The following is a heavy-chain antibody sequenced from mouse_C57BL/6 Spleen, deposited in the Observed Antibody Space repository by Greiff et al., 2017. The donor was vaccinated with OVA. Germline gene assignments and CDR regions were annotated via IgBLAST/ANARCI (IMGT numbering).Heavy chain of an antibody. CDR3: ARSGYDGYYGTY. J-gene: IGHJ3*01. CDR1: GYTFTSYW. D-gene: IGHD2-3*01. Sequence: QVQLQQSGTELVKPGASVKLSCKASGYTFTSYWMHWVKQRPGQGLEWIGNINPSNGGTNYNEKFKGKATLTVDKSSSTAYMQLSSLTSEDSAVYYCARSGYDGYYGTYWGQGTLVTVSA. CDR2: INPSNGGT. V-gene: IGHV1-53*01.